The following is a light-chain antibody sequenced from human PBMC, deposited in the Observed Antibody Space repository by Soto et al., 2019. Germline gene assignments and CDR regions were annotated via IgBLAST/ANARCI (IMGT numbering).Light chain of an antibody. J-gene: IGLJ1*01. CDR3: TSYTSSSSSV. CDR1: SSDVGGYNY. V-gene: IGLV2-14*01. CDR2: DVS. Sequence: QSVLTQPASVSGSPGQSITISCTGTSSDVGGYNYVSWYQQHPGKAPKLMIYDVSNRPSGVSNRFSGSKSGNTASLTISGLQAEDEADYYCTSYTSSSSSVFGTATKSPS.